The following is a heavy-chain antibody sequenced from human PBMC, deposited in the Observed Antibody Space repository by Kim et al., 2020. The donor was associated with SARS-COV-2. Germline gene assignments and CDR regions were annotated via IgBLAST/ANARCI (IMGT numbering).Heavy chain of an antibody. J-gene: IGHJ6*02. D-gene: IGHD2-15*01. CDR2: ISSSSSYT. CDR3: ARDVGYCSGGSCYSFGMDV. CDR1: GFTFSGYD. Sequence: GGSLRLSCAASGFTFSGYDMSWIRQAPGKGLEWVSSISSSSSYTNYADSVKGRFTISRDNAKNSLYLQMNSLRAEDTAVYYCARDVGYCSGGSCYSFGMDVWGQGTTVTVSS. V-gene: IGHV3-11*05.